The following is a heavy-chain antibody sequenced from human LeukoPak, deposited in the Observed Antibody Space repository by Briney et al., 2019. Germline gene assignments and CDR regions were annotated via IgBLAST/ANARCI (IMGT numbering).Heavy chain of an antibody. J-gene: IGHJ5*02. CDR3: ARVGTITMVRGGLYNWFDP. Sequence: GRSLRLSCAASGFTFSSYAMHWVRQAPGKGLEWVAVISYDGSNKYYADSVKGRFTISRDNSKNTLYLQMNSLRAEDTAVYYCARVGTITMVRGGLYNWFDPWGQGALVTVSS. V-gene: IGHV3-30-3*01. CDR1: GFTFSSYA. D-gene: IGHD3-10*01. CDR2: ISYDGSNK.